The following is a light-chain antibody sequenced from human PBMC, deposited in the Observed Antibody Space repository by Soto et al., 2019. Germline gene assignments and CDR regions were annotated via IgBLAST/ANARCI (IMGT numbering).Light chain of an antibody. CDR3: QQYYSTPYT. Sequence: DIVMTQSPDSLAVSLGERATINCKSSQSVLYSSNNKNYLAWYQQKPGQPPKLLIYWASTRKSGDPDRFSGSGSGTDFTLTISSLQAEDVAVYYCQQYYSTPYTFGQGTKLEIK. J-gene: IGKJ2*01. V-gene: IGKV4-1*01. CDR2: WAS. CDR1: QSVLYSSNNKNY.